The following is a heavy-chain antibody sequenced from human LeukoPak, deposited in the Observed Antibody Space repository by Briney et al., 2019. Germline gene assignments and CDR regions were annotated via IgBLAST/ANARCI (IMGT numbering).Heavy chain of an antibody. V-gene: IGHV3-23*01. J-gene: IGHJ6*02. CDR3: ARDGWGGYDWDYGMDV. CDR2: IRGSDGST. Sequence: PGGSLRLSCAASGFTFSTYAMSWVRRAPGKGLEWVSSIRGSDGSTYYADSVKGRFTISRDNAKNSLYLQMNSLRAEDTAVYYCARDGWGGYDWDYGMDVWGQGTTVTVSS. CDR1: GFTFSTYA. D-gene: IGHD5-12*01.